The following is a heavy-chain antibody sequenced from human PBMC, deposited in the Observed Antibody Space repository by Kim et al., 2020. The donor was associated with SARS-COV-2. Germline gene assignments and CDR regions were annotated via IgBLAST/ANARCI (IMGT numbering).Heavy chain of an antibody. J-gene: IGHJ4*02. D-gene: IGHD5-12*01. Sequence: SRVTISVDTSKNQFSLKLSSVTAADTAVYYCAREAYVRGYSGYDPGAFDYWGQGTLVTVSS. V-gene: IGHV4-39*07. CDR3: AREAYVRGYSGYDPGAFDY.